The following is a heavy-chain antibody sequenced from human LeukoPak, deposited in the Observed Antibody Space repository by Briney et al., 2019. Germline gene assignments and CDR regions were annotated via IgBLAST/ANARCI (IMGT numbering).Heavy chain of an antibody. CDR2: TYYRSKWYN. CDR1: GDSVSRNSAA. J-gene: IGHJ3*02. CDR3: ARDNPRGSGWFDAFDI. V-gene: IGHV6-1*01. D-gene: IGHD6-19*01. Sequence: SQTLSLTCVISGDSVSRNSAAWNWIRQSPSRGLEWLGRTYYRSKWYNDYAVSVKSRITINPDTSKNQFSLHLNSVTPEDTAVYYCARDNPRGSGWFDAFDIWGQGTMVTVSS.